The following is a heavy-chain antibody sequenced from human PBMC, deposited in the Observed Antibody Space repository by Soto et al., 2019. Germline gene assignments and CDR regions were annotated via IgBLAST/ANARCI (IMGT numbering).Heavy chain of an antibody. Sequence: GASVKVSCKASGGTFSSYAISWVRQAPGQGLEWMGGIIPIFGTANYAQKFQGRVTITRDTSASTAYMEMSSLRSEDTAVYYCARDMRGYYVQYYFDYWGQGTLVTVSS. J-gene: IGHJ4*02. V-gene: IGHV1-69*05. D-gene: IGHD3-10*02. CDR2: IIPIFGTA. CDR3: ARDMRGYYVQYYFDY. CDR1: GGTFSSYA.